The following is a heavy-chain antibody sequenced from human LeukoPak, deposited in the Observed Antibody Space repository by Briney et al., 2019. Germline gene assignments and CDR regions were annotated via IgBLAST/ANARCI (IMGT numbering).Heavy chain of an antibody. D-gene: IGHD5-12*01. J-gene: IGHJ4*02. CDR2: IYYSGST. CDR1: GGSISSSSYY. CDR3: AGDQRRIVATTLDY. V-gene: IGHV4-39*07. Sequence: SETLSLTCTVSGGSISSSSYYWGWIRQPPGKGLEWIGSIYYSGSTYYNPSLKSRVTISVDTSKNQFSLKLSSVTAADTAVYYCAGDQRRIVATTLDYWGQGTLVTVSS.